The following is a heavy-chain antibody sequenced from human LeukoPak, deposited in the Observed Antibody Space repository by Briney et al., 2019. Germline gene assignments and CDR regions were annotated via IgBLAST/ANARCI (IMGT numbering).Heavy chain of an antibody. Sequence: SQTLSLTCALSGDRVSSKCAGWTWLRQSPSRGREWLGRTYYRSKLNNDYAASVESRISINADISKNQFSLHLNSVTLEDTAVYYCAREGKGEQAGLFDYWGQGTLVTVSS. CDR2: TYYRSKLNN. D-gene: IGHD3-16*01. J-gene: IGHJ4*02. CDR1: GDRVSSKCAG. CDR3: AREGKGEQAGLFDY. V-gene: IGHV6-1*01.